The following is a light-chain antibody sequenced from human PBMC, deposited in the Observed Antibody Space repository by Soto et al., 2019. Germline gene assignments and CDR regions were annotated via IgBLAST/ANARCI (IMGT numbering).Light chain of an antibody. V-gene: IGKV1-39*01. CDR1: QSIRSY. Sequence: DIQLTQSPSSLSASVGDRVTITCRASQSIRSYLNWYQQKPGKAPKLLIYAAYNLQSGVQSRFSGSGSGTDFTLTIRCLQSEDFATYYCQQYYSYPRTFGQGTKVDIK. CDR3: QQYYSYPRT. J-gene: IGKJ1*01. CDR2: AAY.